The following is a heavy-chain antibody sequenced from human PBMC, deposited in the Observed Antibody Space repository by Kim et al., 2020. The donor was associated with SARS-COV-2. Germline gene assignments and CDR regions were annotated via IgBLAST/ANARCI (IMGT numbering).Heavy chain of an antibody. Sequence: GGSLRLSCAGSAFTFNKFAMAWVRQAPGKGLEWVAGISASGAASYYADVVTGRFTISRDNSKNTLNLQMNSLRVEDSGTYYCAKYARSSSLFFYYIDSWGEGSLVTVS. V-gene: IGHV3-23*01. CDR2: ISASGAAS. J-gene: IGHJ4*01. CDR1: AFTFNKFA. D-gene: IGHD3-3*01. CDR3: AKYARSSSLFFYYIDS.